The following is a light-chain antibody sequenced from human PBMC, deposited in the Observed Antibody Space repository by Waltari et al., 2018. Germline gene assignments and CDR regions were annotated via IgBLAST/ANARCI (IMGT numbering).Light chain of an antibody. CDR2: DAS. V-gene: IGKV3-11*01. Sequence: EIVLTQSPATLSLSPGERATLSCRASQSIRTYLAWYQHIPGQAPRLLIYDASNRVTDIPARFSGSGSGTDFTLTISSLQPEDFAVYYCQERSNWPGGAFGGGTTVEI. CDR3: QERSNWPGGA. J-gene: IGKJ4*01. CDR1: QSIRTY.